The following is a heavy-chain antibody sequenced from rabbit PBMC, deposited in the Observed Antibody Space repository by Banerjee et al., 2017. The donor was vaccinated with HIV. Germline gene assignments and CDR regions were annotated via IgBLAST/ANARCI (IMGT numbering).Heavy chain of an antibody. Sequence: QEQLVESGGGLVKPGASLTLTCTASGFSFSSKYYMCWVRQAPGKGLEWIACIGSDSVSTWYASWVNGRFTISKTSSTTVTLQMTSLTAADTATYFCARDSSYVGYGMDLWGPGTLVTVS. J-gene: IGHJ6*01. D-gene: IGHD8-1*01. CDR2: IGSDSVST. CDR1: GFSFSSKYY. CDR3: ARDSSYVGYGMDL. V-gene: IGHV1S45*01.